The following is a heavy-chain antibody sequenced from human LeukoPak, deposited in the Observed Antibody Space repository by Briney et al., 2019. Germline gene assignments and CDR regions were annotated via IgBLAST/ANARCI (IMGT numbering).Heavy chain of an antibody. CDR2: ISYDGSNK. CDR1: GFTFSSYA. J-gene: IGHJ4*02. V-gene: IGHV3-30-3*01. CDR3: ARDKGPPNY. Sequence: GGSPRLSCAASGFTFSSYAMHWVRQAPGKGLEWVAVISYDGSNKYYADSVKGRFTISRDNSKNTLYLQMNSLRAEDTAVYYCARDKGPPNYWGQGTLVTVSS.